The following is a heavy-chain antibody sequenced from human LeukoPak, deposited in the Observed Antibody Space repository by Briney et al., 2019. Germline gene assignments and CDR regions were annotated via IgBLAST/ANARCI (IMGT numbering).Heavy chain of an antibody. V-gene: IGHV4-61*02. CDR1: GGSISSGSYY. J-gene: IGHJ4*02. D-gene: IGHD5-24*01. CDR3: ARGRERGWLQDPGHWDY. CDR2: IYTSGST. Sequence: PSETLSLTCTVSGGSISSGSYYWSWIRQPAGKGLEWIGRIYTSGSTNYNPSLKSRVTISVDTSKNQFSLKLSSVTAADTAVYYCARGRERGWLQDPGHWDYWGQGTLVTVSS.